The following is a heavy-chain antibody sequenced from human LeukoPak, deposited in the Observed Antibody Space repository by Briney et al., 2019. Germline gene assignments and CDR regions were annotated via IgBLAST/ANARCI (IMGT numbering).Heavy chain of an antibody. CDR2: IKQDGSEK. CDR3: AKDGSAMVKLWFDP. Sequence: GGSLRLSCAASGFTFSSYWMSWVRQAPGKGLEWVANIKQDGSEKYYVDSVKGRFTISRDNAKNSLYLQMNSLRAEDTTVYYCAKDGSAMVKLWFDPWGQGTLVTVSS. CDR1: GFTFSSYW. D-gene: IGHD5-18*01. V-gene: IGHV3-7*01. J-gene: IGHJ5*02.